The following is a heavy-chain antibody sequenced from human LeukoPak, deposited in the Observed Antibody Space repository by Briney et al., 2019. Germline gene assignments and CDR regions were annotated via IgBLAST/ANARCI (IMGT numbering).Heavy chain of an antibody. Sequence: GGSLRLSCAGSGFTVSSNYMRWVRQAPPKRLEWVSYISSSGSIIYYADSVKGRFTISRDSAKNSLSLQTNSLRAEDTAVYYCARHDYHSNSDAFDVWGQGTMVTVSS. J-gene: IGHJ3*01. CDR3: ARHDYHSNSDAFDV. CDR1: GFTVSSNY. D-gene: IGHD4-23*01. CDR2: ISSSGSII. V-gene: IGHV3-11*04.